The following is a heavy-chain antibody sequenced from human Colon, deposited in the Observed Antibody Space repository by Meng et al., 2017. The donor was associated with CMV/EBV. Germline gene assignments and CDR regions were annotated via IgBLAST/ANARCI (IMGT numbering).Heavy chain of an antibody. CDR1: GFPCSDYS. V-gene: IGHV3-21*01. CDR2: ISKSDTYI. Sequence: VHVVESGGGLGKPGGSLRLSCEVSGFPCSDYSMNWFRQAPGKGLEWVSSISKSDTYIFYKDSVKGRFTISRDNARNSVYLQMNSLRVEDTAVYYCVTYAQEASFEYWGQGTLVTVSS. D-gene: IGHD3-16*01. CDR3: VTYAQEASFEY. J-gene: IGHJ4*02.